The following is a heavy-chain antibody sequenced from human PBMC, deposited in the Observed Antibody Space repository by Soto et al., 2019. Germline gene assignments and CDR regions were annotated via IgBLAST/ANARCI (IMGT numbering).Heavy chain of an antibody. CDR2: ITWDGGTT. CDR3: AKDMANTYLPDDY. Sequence: GGSLRLSCAASGFAFHEYTMHWVRQAPRKGLEWVSLITWDGGTTYYADSVKGRFTVSRDNSKNSLYLQMNSLTTEDTALYYCAKDMANTYLPDDYWGQGTLVTVSS. D-gene: IGHD5-12*01. CDR1: GFAFHEYT. V-gene: IGHV3-43*01. J-gene: IGHJ4*02.